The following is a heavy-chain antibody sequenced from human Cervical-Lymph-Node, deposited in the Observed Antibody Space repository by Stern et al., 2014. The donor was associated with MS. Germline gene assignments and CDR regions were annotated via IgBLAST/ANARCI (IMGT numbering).Heavy chain of an antibody. CDR1: GGSISSGGSS. V-gene: IGHV4-30-2*01. CDR3: ARGGVIYTQDRNGFDV. D-gene: IGHD2-21*01. CDR2: IYHSGST. J-gene: IGHJ3*01. Sequence: QLVESGSGQAKPSQTLSLTCAVSGGSISSGGSSWNWIRQPPGKGLEWIGFIYHSGSTYYNPSLKGRVFISVATSTNTFALTLRSVTAADTAVYYCARGGVIYTQDRNGFDVWGQGTMVTVSS.